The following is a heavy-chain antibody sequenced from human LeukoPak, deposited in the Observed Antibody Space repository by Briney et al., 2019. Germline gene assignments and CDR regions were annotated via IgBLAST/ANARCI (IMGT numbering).Heavy chain of an antibody. CDR1: GVSITSNY. D-gene: IGHD5-18*01. Sequence: ASETLSLTCSVSGVSITSNYWSWIRQPPGKGLEWLGYTPHSGAPSYNPSLKSRSTMSLDTSNNQFSLKLSSVTAADTAVYYCARSSGHSYGDFDYWGQGNLVTVSS. CDR2: TPHSGAP. V-gene: IGHV4-59*01. CDR3: ARSSGHSYGDFDY. J-gene: IGHJ4*02.